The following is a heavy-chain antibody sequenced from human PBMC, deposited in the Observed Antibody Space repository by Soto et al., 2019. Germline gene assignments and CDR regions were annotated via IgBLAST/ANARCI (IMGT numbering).Heavy chain of an antibody. CDR3: ARTYFDWLSYYYFDY. Sequence: GESLKISCAASGFTFSSYAMSWVRQAPGKGLEWVSAISGSGGSTYYADSVKGRFTISRDNSKNTLYLQMNSLRAEDTAIYYCARTYFDWLSYYYFDYWGQGTLVTVSS. CDR1: GFTFSSYA. V-gene: IGHV3-23*01. D-gene: IGHD3-9*01. CDR2: ISGSGGST. J-gene: IGHJ4*02.